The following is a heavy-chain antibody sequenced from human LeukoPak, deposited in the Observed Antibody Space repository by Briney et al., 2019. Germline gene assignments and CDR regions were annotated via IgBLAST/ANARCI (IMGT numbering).Heavy chain of an antibody. V-gene: IGHV3-9*01. CDR3: AKDVHDFWSGYYIH. CDR2: ISWNSGSI. CDR1: GFTFSSYW. Sequence: GGSLRLSCAASGFTFSSYWMHWVRQAPGKGLEWVSGISWNSGSIGYADSVKGRFTISRDNAKNSLYLQMNSLRAEDTALYYCAKDVHDFWSGYYIHWGQGTLVTVSS. J-gene: IGHJ4*02. D-gene: IGHD3-3*01.